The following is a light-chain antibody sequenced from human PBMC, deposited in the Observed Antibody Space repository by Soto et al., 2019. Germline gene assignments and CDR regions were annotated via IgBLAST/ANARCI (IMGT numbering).Light chain of an antibody. Sequence: EIVLTQSPGTLSLCPGERATLSCRASQSVSSSYLAWYQQKPGQAPRLLIYGASSRATGIPDRFSGSGSGTDFTLTISRREPEDFAVYYCHQFGSSPLFTFGPGTKVDVK. CDR1: QSVSSSY. J-gene: IGKJ3*01. CDR2: GAS. V-gene: IGKV3-20*01. CDR3: HQFGSSPLFT.